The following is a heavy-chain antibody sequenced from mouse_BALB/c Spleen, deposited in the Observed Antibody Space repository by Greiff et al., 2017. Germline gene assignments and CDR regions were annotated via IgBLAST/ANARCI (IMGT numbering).Heavy chain of an antibody. V-gene: IGHV2-9*02. Sequence: VQVVESGPGLVAPSQSLSITCTVSGFSLTSYGVHWVRQPPGKGLEWLGVIWAGGSTNYNSALMSRLSISKDNSKSQVFLKMNSLQTDDTAMYYCARGNYGSSYPFAYWGQGTLITVSA. CDR1: GFSLTSYG. D-gene: IGHD1-1*01. J-gene: IGHJ3*01. CDR2: IWAGGST. CDR3: ARGNYGSSYPFAY.